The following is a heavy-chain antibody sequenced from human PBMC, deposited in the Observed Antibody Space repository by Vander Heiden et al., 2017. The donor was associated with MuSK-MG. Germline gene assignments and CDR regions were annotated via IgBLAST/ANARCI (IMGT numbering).Heavy chain of an antibody. D-gene: IGHD5-18*01. J-gene: IGHJ4*01. CDR2: LSFSGAT. CDR1: GDSISSNDYS. V-gene: IGHV4-39*01. CDR3: GGRGWMIYGYIYFDY. Sequence: QLQLQESGPGLVKPSETLSLTCSVPGDSISSNDYSWAWIRQLQGRGLEWIALLSFSGATFHRPSLQCRVTMSVDMSKTLLSLRLTPVTPPDTPLYYCGGRGWMIYGYIYFDYW.